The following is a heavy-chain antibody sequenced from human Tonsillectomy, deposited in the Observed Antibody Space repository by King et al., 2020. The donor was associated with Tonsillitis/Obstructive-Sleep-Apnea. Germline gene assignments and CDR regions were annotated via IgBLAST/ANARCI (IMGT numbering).Heavy chain of an antibody. V-gene: IGHV5-51*03. Sequence: LVQSGAEVKKPGESLKISCKGSGYSFTNYWIAWVRQMPGIGLEWMGIIYLGESDVRYSPSFQGQVTISADKSIATAYLQWSTLKASDTAMYYCARLKCGTTSCYTGSSYYFDFWGQGTLVTVSS. D-gene: IGHD2-2*02. CDR3: ARLKCGTTSCYTGSSYYFDF. J-gene: IGHJ4*02. CDR2: IYLGESDV. CDR1: GYSFTNYW.